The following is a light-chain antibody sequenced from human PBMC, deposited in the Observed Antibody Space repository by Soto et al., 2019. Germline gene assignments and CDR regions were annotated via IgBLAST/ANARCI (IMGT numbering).Light chain of an antibody. CDR1: QSVSSN. CDR3: QQYNNWPRT. CDR2: GAS. J-gene: IGKJ1*01. V-gene: IGKV3-15*01. Sequence: EIVMTQSPATLSVSPGERATISCRASQSVSSNLAWYQQKPGQAPRLLIYGASTRATGIPARFSGSGSGTEFTLTISSLQSEDFAVYYCQQYNNWPRTFGQGTKVDIK.